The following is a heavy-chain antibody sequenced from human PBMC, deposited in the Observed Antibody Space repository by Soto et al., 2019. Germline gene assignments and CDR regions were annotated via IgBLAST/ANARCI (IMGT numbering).Heavy chain of an antibody. D-gene: IGHD5-12*01. V-gene: IGHV3-7*01. Sequence: EVQLVQSGGGLVQPGGSLRLSCAASGFTFSSSWMSWVRQAPGKGLQWVAIISPDGSSKSYVDSVKGRFTISRDNAKDSLYLQMDSLRVDDTAGYSWARDPGYGAIDYWGQGTLVTVSS. CDR2: ISPDGSSK. CDR1: GFTFSSSW. J-gene: IGHJ4*02. CDR3: ARDPGYGAIDY.